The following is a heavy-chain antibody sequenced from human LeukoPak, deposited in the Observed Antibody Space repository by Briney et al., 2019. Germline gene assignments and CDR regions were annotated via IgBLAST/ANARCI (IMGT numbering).Heavy chain of an antibody. V-gene: IGHV3-23*01. J-gene: IGHJ4*02. Sequence: GGSLRLSCVASGFTFSSYAMSWVRQAPGKGLEGVSTISGSGGTTYHADSVKGRFTISRDNSKNTLYVQMNSLRAEDTAIYYCAKRLSSGSYFAACDYWGQGTLVTVSS. CDR3: AKRLSSGSYFAACDY. D-gene: IGHD1-26*01. CDR1: GFTFSSYA. CDR2: ISGSGGTT.